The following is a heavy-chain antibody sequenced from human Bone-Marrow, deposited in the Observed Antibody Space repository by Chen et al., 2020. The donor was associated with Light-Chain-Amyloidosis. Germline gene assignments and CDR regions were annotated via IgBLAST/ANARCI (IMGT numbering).Heavy chain of an antibody. CDR2: IFYSGST. V-gene: IGHV4-59*01. CDR3: ARVQTVTALNY. D-gene: IGHD2-21*02. J-gene: IGHJ4*02. CDR1: ETSIDAAY. Sequence: QVQLQESGPGLVKPSETLSLTCSVSETSIDAAYWAWIRQPPGKGLEWIGYIFYSGSTTYNPSLKSRFTMSVDTSTNQFSLKLTSLTTADTAVYYCARVQTVTALNYWGQGTMVTVSS.